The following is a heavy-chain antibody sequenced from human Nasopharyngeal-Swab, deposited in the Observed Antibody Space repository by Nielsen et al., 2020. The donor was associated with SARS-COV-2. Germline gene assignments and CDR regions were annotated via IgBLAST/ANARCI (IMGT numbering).Heavy chain of an antibody. J-gene: IGHJ1*01. CDR3: AKDLAVITGYFQH. CDR1: GFTFSSYA. Sequence: GGSLRLSCAASGFTFSSYAMSWVRQAPGKRLEWVSAISGSGGSTYYADSVKGRFTISRDNSKNTLYLQMNSLRAEDTAVYYCAKDLAVITGYFQHWGQGTLVTVSS. V-gene: IGHV3-23*01. CDR2: ISGSGGST. D-gene: IGHD3-22*01.